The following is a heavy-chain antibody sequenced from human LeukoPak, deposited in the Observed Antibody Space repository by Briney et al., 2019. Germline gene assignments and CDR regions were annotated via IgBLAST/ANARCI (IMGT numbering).Heavy chain of an antibody. Sequence: GGSLRLSCAASGFTFEDYAMHWVRQGPGKGLEWVALMSGYGDTTYYADSVKGRFTVSRDNTKTSLYLQMHSLRTEDTALHYCAKDFAGRGYSSGFLFASWGQGTLVTVSS. CDR3: AKDFAGRGYSSGFLFAS. CDR1: GFTFEDYA. V-gene: IGHV3-43*02. J-gene: IGHJ4*02. D-gene: IGHD6-25*01. CDR2: MSGYGDTT.